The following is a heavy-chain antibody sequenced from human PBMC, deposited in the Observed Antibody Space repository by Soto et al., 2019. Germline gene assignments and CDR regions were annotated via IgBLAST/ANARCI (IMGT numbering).Heavy chain of an antibody. CDR2: IYYSGST. V-gene: IGHV4-59*08. CDR1: GGSISSYY. CDR3: ARTSWGIAARPPSLDYMDV. J-gene: IGHJ6*03. Sequence: ETLSPTCTVSGGSISSYYWSWIQQPPGKGLEWIGYIYYSGSTNYNPSLKSRVTISVDTSKNQFSLKLSSATAADTAVYYCARTSWGIAARPPSLDYMDVWGKGTTVTVSS. D-gene: IGHD6-6*01.